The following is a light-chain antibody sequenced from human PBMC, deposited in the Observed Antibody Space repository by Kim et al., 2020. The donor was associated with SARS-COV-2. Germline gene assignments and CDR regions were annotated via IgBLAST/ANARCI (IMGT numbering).Light chain of an antibody. V-gene: IGKV3-20*01. Sequence: VLTQSPGTLSLSPGERATVSCRASQSVSSNYLAWYQQKTGQAPRLLIYDASSRATVIADRFSGSGSGTDFTLSISRLEPEDSAVYHCQQYGNSPWTFGQGTKVDIK. CDR2: DAS. CDR1: QSVSSNY. CDR3: QQYGNSPWT. J-gene: IGKJ1*01.